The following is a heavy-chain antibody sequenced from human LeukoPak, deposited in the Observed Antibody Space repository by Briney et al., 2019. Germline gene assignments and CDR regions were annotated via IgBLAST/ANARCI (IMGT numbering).Heavy chain of an antibody. CDR3: ARGGDGSWGLDP. CDR2: MSTYNGNT. V-gene: IGHV1-18*01. D-gene: IGHD2-15*01. Sequence: ASGKVCCKASRYTFSNYVISWVRQAPGQGLEGMGGMSTYNGNTVYAQKFQGRGTMTADAYTSTAYMELRSMTADDTGLYYGARGGDGSWGLDPWGQGPLVTVSS. CDR1: RYTFSNYV. J-gene: IGHJ5*02.